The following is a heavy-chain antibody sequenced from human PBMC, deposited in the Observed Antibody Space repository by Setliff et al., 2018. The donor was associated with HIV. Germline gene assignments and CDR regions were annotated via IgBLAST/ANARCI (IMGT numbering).Heavy chain of an antibody. CDR2: IYPGDSDT. Sequence: PGESLKISCEASGYIFTDYWIGWVRQMPGKGLEWMGIIYPGDSDTRYSPSFQGQVTFSADKSISAVYLQWDSLKASDSAIYYCARLSVVTATRIYYFDYWGQGTLVTVSS. D-gene: IGHD2-21*02. CDR1: GYIFTDYW. V-gene: IGHV5-51*01. J-gene: IGHJ4*02. CDR3: ARLSVVTATRIYYFDY.